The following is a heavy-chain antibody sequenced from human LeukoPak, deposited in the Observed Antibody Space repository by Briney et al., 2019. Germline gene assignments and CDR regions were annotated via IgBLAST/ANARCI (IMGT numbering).Heavy chain of an antibody. CDR2: IIPIFGTA. Sequence: SVKVSCKASGGTFSSYAISWVRQAPGQGLAWMGGIIPIFGTANYAQKFQGRVTITADESTSTAYMELSSLRSEDTAVYYCARVRDSDYSFDYWGQGTLVTVSS. CDR3: ARVRDSDYSFDY. CDR1: GGTFSSYA. D-gene: IGHD3-10*01. J-gene: IGHJ4*02. V-gene: IGHV1-69*01.